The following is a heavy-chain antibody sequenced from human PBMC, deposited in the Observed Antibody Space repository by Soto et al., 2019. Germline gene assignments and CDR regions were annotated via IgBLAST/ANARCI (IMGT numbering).Heavy chain of an antibody. Sequence: SETLSLTCTVSGGSVSSSSYYWGWIRQPPGKGLEWIGSIYYSGTTYYNPSLKSRVTISVDTSKNHFSLRLSSVTASDTAVYYCARHSGQYASRWFDPWGQGILVTVS. V-gene: IGHV4-39*01. CDR3: ARHSGQYASRWFDP. D-gene: IGHD2-2*01. J-gene: IGHJ5*02. CDR2: IYYSGTT. CDR1: GGSVSSSSYY.